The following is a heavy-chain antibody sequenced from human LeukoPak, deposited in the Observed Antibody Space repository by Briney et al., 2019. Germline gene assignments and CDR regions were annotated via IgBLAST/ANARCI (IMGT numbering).Heavy chain of an antibody. V-gene: IGHV4-4*07. CDR1: GGSISSYY. D-gene: IGHD1-14*01. Sequence: KPSETLSLTCTVSGGSISSYYWSWIRQPAGKGLEWIGRIYPSGSTNYNPSLKSRVTMSVDTSQNQFSLKMTSVTAADTAVYYCARGASTTWPGNFDYWGQGTLVTVSS. CDR2: IYPSGST. J-gene: IGHJ4*02. CDR3: ARGASTTWPGNFDY.